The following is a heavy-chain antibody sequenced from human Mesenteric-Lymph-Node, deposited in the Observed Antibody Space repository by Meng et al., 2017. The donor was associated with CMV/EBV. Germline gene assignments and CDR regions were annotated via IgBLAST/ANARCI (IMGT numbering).Heavy chain of an antibody. V-gene: IGHV3-49*04. CDR1: GFTFGDFA. CDR2: IRSEAYGGTT. J-gene: IGHJ4*02. D-gene: IGHD3-9*01. CDR3: TAGRIRYFDWLLSRVDY. Sequence: GESLKISCRASGFTFGDFAVSWVRQAPGKGLEWVGFIRSEAYGGTTDYAASVKGRFSISRDDSKNTLYLQMNSLKIEDTAVYYCTAGRIRYFDWLLSRVDYWGQGTLVTVSS.